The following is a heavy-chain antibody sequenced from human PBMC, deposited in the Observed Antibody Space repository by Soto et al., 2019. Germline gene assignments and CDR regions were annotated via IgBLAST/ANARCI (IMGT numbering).Heavy chain of an antibody. V-gene: IGHV4-39*01. J-gene: IGHJ4*03. CDR3: ATTYGVVPTRAFDY. D-gene: IGHD5-12*01. CDR2: IYYSGST. Sequence: SETLSLTCNVSGGSISNVNYYWGWIRQPPGKGPEWIGNIYYSGSTYYNPSLKSRVTISVDTSKNQFSLKLSSVIAADTAVYYCATTYGVVPTRAFDYRGQGTPVTVSS. CDR1: GGSISNVNYY.